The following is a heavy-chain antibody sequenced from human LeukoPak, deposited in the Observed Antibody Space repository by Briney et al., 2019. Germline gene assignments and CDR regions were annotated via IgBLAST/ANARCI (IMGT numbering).Heavy chain of an antibody. J-gene: IGHJ1*01. Sequence: GGSLRLSCVASGFSFSDYYMDWVRQAPGKGLEWVGRTRNKANSYTTEYAASVRGRFTISREDSKNSLYLQMNSLKTEDSAVYYCARGSDSSGYPRYFQHWGQGTLVTVSS. V-gene: IGHV3-72*01. CDR1: GFSFSDYY. CDR2: TRNKANSYTT. CDR3: ARGSDSSGYPRYFQH. D-gene: IGHD3-22*01.